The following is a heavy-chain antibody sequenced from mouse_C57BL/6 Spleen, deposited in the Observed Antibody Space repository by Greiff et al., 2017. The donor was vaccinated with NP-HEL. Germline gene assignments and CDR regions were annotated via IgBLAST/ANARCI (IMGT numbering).Heavy chain of an antibody. CDR2: INPYNGGT. CDR1: GYTFTDYY. D-gene: IGHD4-1*01. CDR3: ARRANWDPYYAMDY. Sequence: EVKLQESGPVLVKPGASVKMSCKASGYTFTDYYMNWVKQSHGKSLEWIGVINPYNGGTSYNQKFKGKATLTVDKSSSTAYMELNSLTSEDSAVYYCARRANWDPYYAMDYWGQGTSVTVSS. J-gene: IGHJ4*01. V-gene: IGHV1-19*01.